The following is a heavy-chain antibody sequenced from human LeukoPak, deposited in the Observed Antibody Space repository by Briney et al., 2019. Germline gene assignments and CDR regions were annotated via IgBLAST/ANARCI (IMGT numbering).Heavy chain of an antibody. CDR2: ISSSGSTI. J-gene: IGHJ4*02. Sequence: GGSLRLSCAASGFTFSTYNMNWVRQAPGKGLEWVSYISSSGSTIYYADSVKGRFTISRDNAKNSLYLQMNSLRAEDTAVYYCATLTIMVRGVIMPLFDYWGQGTLVTVSS. CDR1: GFTFSTYN. D-gene: IGHD3-10*01. CDR3: ATLTIMVRGVIMPLFDY. V-gene: IGHV3-48*04.